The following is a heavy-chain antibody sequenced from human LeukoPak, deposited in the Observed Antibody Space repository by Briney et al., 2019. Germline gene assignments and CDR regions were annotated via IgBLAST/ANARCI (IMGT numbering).Heavy chain of an antibody. CDR3: ARGGYSSSWSLGYYGMDV. CDR1: GYTFTSYG. J-gene: IGHJ6*02. V-gene: IGHV1-18*01. Sequence: GASVKVSCKASGYTFTSYGISWVRQAPGQGLEWMGWISAYNGNANYAQKLQGRVTMTTDTSTSTAYMELRSLRSDDTAVYYCARGGYSSSWSLGYYGMDVWGQGTTVTVSS. CDR2: ISAYNGNA. D-gene: IGHD6-13*01.